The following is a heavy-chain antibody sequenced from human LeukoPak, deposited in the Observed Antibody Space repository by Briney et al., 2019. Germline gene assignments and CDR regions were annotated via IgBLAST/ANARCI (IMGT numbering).Heavy chain of an antibody. J-gene: IGHJ6*02. CDR2: INAGNGNT. CDR3: ARRRYPDYYYYGMDV. CDR1: GYTFTSYA. D-gene: IGHD2-2*02. V-gene: IGHV1-3*01. Sequence: ASVKVSCKASGYTFTSYAMHWVRQAPGQRLEWMGWINAGNGNTKYSQKFQGRVTIIRDTSASTAYMELSSLRSEDTAVYYCARRRYPDYYYYGMDVWGQGTTVTVSS.